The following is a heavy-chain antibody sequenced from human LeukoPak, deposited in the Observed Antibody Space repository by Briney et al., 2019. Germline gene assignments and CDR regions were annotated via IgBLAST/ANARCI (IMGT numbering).Heavy chain of an antibody. CDR2: IKSKTDGGTT. V-gene: IGHV3-15*01. Sequence: GGSLRLSCAASGFTVSSNYMSWVRQAPGKGLEWVGRIKSKTDGGTTDYAAPVKGRFTISRDDSKNTLFLQMNSLKTEDTAVFYCTTDYGSGSYRYFNYWGQGTLVTVSS. D-gene: IGHD3-10*01. CDR1: GFTVSSNY. CDR3: TTDYGSGSYRYFNY. J-gene: IGHJ4*02.